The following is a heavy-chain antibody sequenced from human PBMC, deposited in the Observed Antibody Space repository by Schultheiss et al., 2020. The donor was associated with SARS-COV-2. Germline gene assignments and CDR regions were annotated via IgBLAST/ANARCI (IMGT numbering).Heavy chain of an antibody. V-gene: IGHV4-61*01. CDR2: IYYSGST. Sequence: SQTLSLTCSVSGDSISSSYYWSWIRQHPGKGLEWIGYIYYSGSTNYNPSLKSRVAMSVDMSKSHFSLKLSSVTAADTAVYYCARGDYGSGSYYFDYWGQGALVTVSS. D-gene: IGHD3-10*01. CDR3: ARGDYGSGSYYFDY. CDR1: GDSISSSYY. J-gene: IGHJ4*02.